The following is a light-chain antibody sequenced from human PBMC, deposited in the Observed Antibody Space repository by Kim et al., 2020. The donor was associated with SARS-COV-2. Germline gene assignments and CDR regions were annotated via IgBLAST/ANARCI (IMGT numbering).Light chain of an antibody. Sequence: ASVGDRVTISCRTSQDIRNDLGWYQQNPGRAPKRLIYGASSLQSGVPSRFSGSGSGTEFTLTISSVQPEDFATYFCLQHSTYPITFGQGTRLEIK. V-gene: IGKV1-17*01. J-gene: IGKJ5*01. CDR1: QDIRND. CDR3: LQHSTYPIT. CDR2: GAS.